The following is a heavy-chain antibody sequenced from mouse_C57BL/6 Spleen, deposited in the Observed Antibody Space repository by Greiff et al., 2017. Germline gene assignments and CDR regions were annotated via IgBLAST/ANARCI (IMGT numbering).Heavy chain of an antibody. V-gene: IGHV1-63*01. CDR2: IYPGGGYS. CDR1: GYTFTNYW. D-gene: IGHD1-1*01. Sequence: VQLQQSGAELVRPGTSVKMSCKASGYTFTNYWIGWAKQRPGHGLEWIGDIYPGGGYSNYNEKFKGKATLTADNSSSTAYMQFSSLTSEDAAIYYCARVGSSYFDYWGQGTTLTVSS. CDR3: ARVGSSYFDY. J-gene: IGHJ2*01.